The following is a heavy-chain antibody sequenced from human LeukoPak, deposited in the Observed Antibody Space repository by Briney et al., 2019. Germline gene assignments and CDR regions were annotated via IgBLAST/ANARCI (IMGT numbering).Heavy chain of an antibody. CDR2: ISRNSGTI. V-gene: IGHV3-9*01. J-gene: IGHJ4*02. CDR1: GFTFDNSA. Sequence: PGGSLRLSCAASGFTFDNSAMYWVRQFPGKGLEWISGISRNSGTIDYASSVKGRFTISRDNAENSLYLQMNSLSTEDTAFYYCAKGVSSIPVRGPLDYWGQGALVTVSS. D-gene: IGHD6-6*01. CDR3: AKGVSSIPVRGPLDY.